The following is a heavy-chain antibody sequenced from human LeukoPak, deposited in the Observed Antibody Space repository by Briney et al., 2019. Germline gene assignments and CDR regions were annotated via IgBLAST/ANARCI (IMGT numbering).Heavy chain of an antibody. J-gene: IGHJ4*02. CDR2: ISSSSSTR. Sequence: GGSLRLSCAASGFTFSSYDMNWVRQAPGKGLEWVSYISSSSSTRYYADSVKGRFTISRDNAKNSLYLQMNSLRAEDTAIYYCARDRGSYFPPDYWGQGTLVTVSS. V-gene: IGHV3-48*01. CDR1: GFTFSSYD. D-gene: IGHD1-26*01. CDR3: ARDRGSYFPPDY.